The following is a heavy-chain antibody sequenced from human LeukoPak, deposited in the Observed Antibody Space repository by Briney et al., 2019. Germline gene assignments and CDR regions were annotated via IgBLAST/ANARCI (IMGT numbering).Heavy chain of an antibody. Sequence: GGSLRLSCAASGFTFSSYAMHWVRQAPGKGLEWVAFIRYDGSNKYYADSVKGRFTISRDNSKNTLYLQMNSLRAEDTAVYYCAKRGSLDLYYDFWSGSFDYWGQGTLVTVSS. V-gene: IGHV3-30*02. D-gene: IGHD3-3*01. J-gene: IGHJ4*02. CDR3: AKRGSLDLYYDFWSGSFDY. CDR1: GFTFSSYA. CDR2: IRYDGSNK.